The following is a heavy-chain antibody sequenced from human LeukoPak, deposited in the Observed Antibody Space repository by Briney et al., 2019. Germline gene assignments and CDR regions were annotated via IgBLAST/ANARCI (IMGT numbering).Heavy chain of an antibody. Sequence: GGSLRLSCAASGFTFSSYWMSWVRQAPGKGLEWVSYISSSGSTIYYADSVKGRFTISRDNAKNSLYLQVNSLRAEDTALYYCARDPPYGDLDAFDIWGQGTMVTVSS. CDR3: ARDPPYGDLDAFDI. CDR2: ISSSGSTI. J-gene: IGHJ3*02. D-gene: IGHD4-17*01. CDR1: GFTFSSYW. V-gene: IGHV3-48*04.